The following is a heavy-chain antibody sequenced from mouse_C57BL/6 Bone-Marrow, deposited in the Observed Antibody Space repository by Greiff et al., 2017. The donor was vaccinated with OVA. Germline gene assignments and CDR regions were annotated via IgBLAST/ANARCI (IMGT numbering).Heavy chain of an antibody. D-gene: IGHD4-1*01. CDR2: IHPNSGST. CDR1: GYTFTSYW. V-gene: IGHV1-64*01. J-gene: IGHJ4*01. Sequence: QVQLQQPGAELVKPGASVKLSCKASGYTFTSYWMHWVKQRPGQGLEWIGMIHPNSGSTNYNEKFKRKATLTVDKSSSPAYIQLSSLTSEDSAVYYCASWDVGAMDYWGQGTSVTVSS. CDR3: ASWDVGAMDY.